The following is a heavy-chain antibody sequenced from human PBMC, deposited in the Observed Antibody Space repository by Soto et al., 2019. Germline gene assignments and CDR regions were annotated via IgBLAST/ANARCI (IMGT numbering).Heavy chain of an antibody. CDR2: ISSSSSYI. CDR1: GFTFSSYS. D-gene: IGHD4-17*01. Sequence: EVQLVESGGGLVKPGGSLRLSCAASGFTFSSYSMNWVRQAPGKGLEWVSSISSSSSYIYYADSVKGRFTISRDNAKNSLYVQMNSLRAEDTAVYYCARDQAAGDYGVLDAFDIWGQGTMVTVSS. V-gene: IGHV3-21*01. J-gene: IGHJ3*02. CDR3: ARDQAAGDYGVLDAFDI.